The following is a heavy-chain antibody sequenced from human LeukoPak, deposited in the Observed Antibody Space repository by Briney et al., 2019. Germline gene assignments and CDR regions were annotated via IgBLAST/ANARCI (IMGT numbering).Heavy chain of an antibody. CDR2: IHNTGTT. D-gene: IGHD6-6*01. Sequence: TSETLSLTCTVSGYFINSGGYFWSWLRQHPGKGLEWIGYIHNTGTTYYNPSLKSRVSISVDTSKNQFSLKLRSVTAADTAVYYCARVWGPSIAARPYFDYWGQGTLVTVSS. J-gene: IGHJ4*02. CDR3: ARVWGPSIAARPYFDY. V-gene: IGHV4-31*03. CDR1: GYFINSGGYF.